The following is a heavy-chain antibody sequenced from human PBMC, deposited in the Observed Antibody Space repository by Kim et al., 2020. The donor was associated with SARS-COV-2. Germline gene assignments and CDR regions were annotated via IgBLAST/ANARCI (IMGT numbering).Heavy chain of an antibody. CDR1: GGSFSGYY. Sequence: SETLSLTCAVYGGSFSGYYWSWIRQPPGKGLEWIGEINHSGSTNYNPSLKSRVTISVDTSKNQFSLKLSSVTAADTAVYYCARLYRFNLPKLKHWYFDLWGRGTLVTVSS. V-gene: IGHV4-34*01. J-gene: IGHJ2*01. CDR3: ARLYRFNLPKLKHWYFDL. CDR2: INHSGST. D-gene: IGHD2-8*01.